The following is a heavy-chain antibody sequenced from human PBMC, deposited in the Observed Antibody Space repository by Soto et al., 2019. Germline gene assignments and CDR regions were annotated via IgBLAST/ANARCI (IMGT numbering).Heavy chain of an antibody. J-gene: IGHJ6*02. D-gene: IGHD3-3*01. CDR3: ARGIWSGNYYYYYGMDV. V-gene: IGHV4-31*03. CDR1: GGSISSGGYY. CDR2: IYYSGST. Sequence: PSETLSLTCTVSGGSISSGGYYWSWIRQHPGKGLEWIGYIYYSGSTYYNPSLKSRVTISVDTSKNQFSLKLSSVTAADTAVYYCARGIWSGNYYYYYGMDVWGQGTTVTVSS.